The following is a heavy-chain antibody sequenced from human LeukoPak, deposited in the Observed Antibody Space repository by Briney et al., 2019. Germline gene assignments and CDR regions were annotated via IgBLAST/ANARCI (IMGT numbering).Heavy chain of an antibody. J-gene: IGHJ4*02. CDR1: GFTLSSYW. D-gene: IGHD1/OR15-1a*01. CDR2: IRQDGSVQ. V-gene: IGHV3-7*01. Sequence: PGGSLRLSCAASGFTLSSYWLSWVRQAPGKGLEWVANIRQDGSVQNYVDSVKGRFTISRDNPKNSVYLQMSSLRAEDTAVCYCLVTTRSRGFDYWGQGTLVTVSS. CDR3: LVTTRSRGFDY.